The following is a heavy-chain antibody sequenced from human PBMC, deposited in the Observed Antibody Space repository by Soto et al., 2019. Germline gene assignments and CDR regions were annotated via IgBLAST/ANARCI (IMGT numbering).Heavy chain of an antibody. J-gene: IGHJ5*02. D-gene: IGHD3-10*01. CDR2: IYPGDSDT. CDR3: ARTSMVRGVIHWFDP. Sequence: PGESLKISCKGSGYSFTSYWIGWVRQMPGKGLEWMGIIYPGDSDTRYSPSFQGQVTISADKSISTAYLQWSSLKASDTAVYYCARTSMVRGVIHWFDPWGQGTLVTVSS. V-gene: IGHV5-51*01. CDR1: GYSFTSYW.